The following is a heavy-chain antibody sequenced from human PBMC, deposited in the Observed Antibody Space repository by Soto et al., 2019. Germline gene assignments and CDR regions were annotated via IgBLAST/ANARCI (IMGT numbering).Heavy chain of an antibody. J-gene: IGHJ6*02. Sequence: SETLSLTCAVSGGSISSGGYSWSWIRQPPGKGLEWIGYIYHSGSTYYNPSLKSRVTISVDTSKNQFSPKLSSVTAADTAVYYCARDGGTYGMDVWGQGTTVTVSS. CDR3: ARDGGTYGMDV. CDR2: IYHSGST. D-gene: IGHD3-16*01. CDR1: GGSISSGGYS. V-gene: IGHV4-30-2*01.